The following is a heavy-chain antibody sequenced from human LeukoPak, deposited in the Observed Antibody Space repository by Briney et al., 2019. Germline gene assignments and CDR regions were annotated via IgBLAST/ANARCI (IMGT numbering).Heavy chain of an antibody. CDR2: INHSGST. D-gene: IGHD3-9*01. CDR3: ARVKRALDILTGYYRGYYYYMDV. V-gene: IGHV4-34*01. CDR1: GFTFSGYG. J-gene: IGHJ6*03. Sequence: GTLRLSCAASGFTFSGYGMSWVRQAPGKGLEWSGEINHSGSTNYNPSLKSRVTISVDTSKNQFSLKLSSVTAADTAVYYCARVKRALDILTGYYRGYYYYMDVWGKGTTVTVSS.